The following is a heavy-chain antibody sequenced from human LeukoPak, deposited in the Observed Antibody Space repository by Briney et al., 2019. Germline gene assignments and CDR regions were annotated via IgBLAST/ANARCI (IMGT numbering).Heavy chain of an antibody. CDR3: AKLIVGATRYFDY. D-gene: IGHD1-26*01. CDR1: GFTFSSYA. CDR2: ISGSGGST. Sequence: GESLRLSCAASGFTFSSYAMSWVRQAPGKGLEWVSAISGSGGSTYYADSVKGRFTISRDNSKNTLYLQMNSLRAEDTAVYYCAKLIVGATRYFDYWGQGTLVTVSS. J-gene: IGHJ4*02. V-gene: IGHV3-23*01.